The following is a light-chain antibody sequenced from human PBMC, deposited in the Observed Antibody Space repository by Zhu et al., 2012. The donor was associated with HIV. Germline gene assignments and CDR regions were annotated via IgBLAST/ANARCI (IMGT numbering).Light chain of an antibody. CDR2: AAS. Sequence: DIQLTQSPSFLSASVGDRVTITCRASQGISSYLAWYQQKPGKAPKLLIYAASTLQSGVPSRFSGSGSGTEFTLTINSLQPEDFASYYCQQLNDYSLTFGGGTKVEI. CDR1: QGISSY. V-gene: IGKV1-9*01. CDR3: QQLNDYSLT. J-gene: IGKJ4*01.